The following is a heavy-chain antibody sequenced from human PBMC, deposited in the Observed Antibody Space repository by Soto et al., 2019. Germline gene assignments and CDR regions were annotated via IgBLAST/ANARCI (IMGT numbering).Heavy chain of an antibody. V-gene: IGHV4-39*01. Sequence: SETLSLTCTVSGGSISSSSYYWGWIRQPPGKGLEWIGSIYYSGSTYYNPSLKSRVTISVDTSKNQFSLKLSSVTAADTAVYYCARQPLHSMLGGSWFDPWGQGTLVTVSS. CDR2: IYYSGST. D-gene: IGHD2-8*01. J-gene: IGHJ5*02. CDR3: ARQPLHSMLGGSWFDP. CDR1: GGSISSSSYY.